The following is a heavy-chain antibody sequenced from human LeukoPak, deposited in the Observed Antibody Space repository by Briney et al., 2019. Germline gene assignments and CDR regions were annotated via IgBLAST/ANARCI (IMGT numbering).Heavy chain of an antibody. V-gene: IGHV1-2*02. Sequence: ASVKVSCKASGYTFTGYYMHWVRQAPGQGLEWMGWINPNSGGTNYAQKFQGRVTMTRDTSISTAYMELSRLRSDDTAVYYCASHAASLASRYYYYYMDVWGKGTTVTVSS. D-gene: IGHD6-25*01. CDR3: ASHAASLASRYYYYYMDV. CDR1: GYTFTGYY. CDR2: INPNSGGT. J-gene: IGHJ6*03.